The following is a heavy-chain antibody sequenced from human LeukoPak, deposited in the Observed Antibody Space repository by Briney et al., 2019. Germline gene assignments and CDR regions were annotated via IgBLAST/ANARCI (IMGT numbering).Heavy chain of an antibody. Sequence: SETLSLTCTVSGYSISSGYYWGWIRQPPGKGLEWIGSIYHSGSTYYNPSLKSRVTISVDTSKNQFSLKLSSVTAADTAVYYCARVFRRVRGVIRAYYYYYMDVWGKGTTVTVSS. CDR1: GYSISSGYY. D-gene: IGHD3-10*01. CDR3: ARVFRRVRGVIRAYYYYYMDV. J-gene: IGHJ6*03. V-gene: IGHV4-38-2*02. CDR2: IYHSGST.